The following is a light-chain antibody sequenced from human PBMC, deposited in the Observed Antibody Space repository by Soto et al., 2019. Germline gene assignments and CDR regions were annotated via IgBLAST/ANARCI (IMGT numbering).Light chain of an antibody. V-gene: IGLV2-11*01. CDR2: DVS. CDR3: CSYAGSYV. CDR1: GSDVGGCNY. Sequence: QSGMTQHRSVSGSPGQSVTISCTGTGSDVGGCNYVSWYQQHPGKAPKLMIYDVSKRPSGVPDRFSGSKSGNTASLTISGLQAEDEADYYCCSYAGSYVFGTGTKV. J-gene: IGLJ1*01.